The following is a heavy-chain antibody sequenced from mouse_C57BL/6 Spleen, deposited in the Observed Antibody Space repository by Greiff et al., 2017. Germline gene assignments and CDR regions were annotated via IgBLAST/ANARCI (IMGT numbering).Heavy chain of an antibody. J-gene: IGHJ2*01. V-gene: IGHV1-54*01. D-gene: IGHD3-2*02. CDR1: GYAFTNYL. Sequence: QVQLQQSGAELVRPGTSVKVSCKASGYAFTNYLIEWVKQRPGQGLEWIGVINPGSGGTNYNEKFKGKATLTADKSSSTAYMQLSSLPSEDTAVYFCARSGDYWGQGTTLTVSS. CDR3: ARSGDY. CDR2: INPGSGGT.